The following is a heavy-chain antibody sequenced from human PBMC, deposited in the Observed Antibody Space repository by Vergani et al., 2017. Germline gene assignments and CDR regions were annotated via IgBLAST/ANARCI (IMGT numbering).Heavy chain of an antibody. Sequence: QLQLQESGPGLVKPSETLSLTCTVSGGSISSGGYYWSWIRQHPGKGLEWIGYIYYSGSTYYNPSLKSRVTISVDTSKNQFSLKLSSVTAADTAVYYCARASPSVLSRLAVSYYFDYWGQGTLVTVSS. CDR2: IYYSGST. CDR1: GGSISSGGYY. CDR3: ARASPSVLSRLAVSYYFDY. J-gene: IGHJ4*02. D-gene: IGHD6-25*01. V-gene: IGHV4-31*03.